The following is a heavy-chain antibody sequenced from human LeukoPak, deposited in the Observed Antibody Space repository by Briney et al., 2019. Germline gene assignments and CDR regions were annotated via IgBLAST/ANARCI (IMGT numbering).Heavy chain of an antibody. Sequence: GGSLRLSCAASGFTFSSYAMHWVRQAPGKGLEWVAVISYDGSNKYYADSVKGRFTISRDNSKNTLYLQMNSLRADDTAVYYCAKGVKGWTSFDYWGQGTLVTVSS. CDR1: GFTFSSYA. D-gene: IGHD2-15*01. J-gene: IGHJ4*02. V-gene: IGHV3-30*04. CDR3: AKGVKGWTSFDY. CDR2: ISYDGSNK.